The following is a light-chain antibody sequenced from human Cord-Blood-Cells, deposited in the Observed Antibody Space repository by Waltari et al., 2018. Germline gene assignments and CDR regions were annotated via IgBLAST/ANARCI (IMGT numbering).Light chain of an antibody. CDR3: QQYGSSPWT. CDR1: QSVSSSY. J-gene: IGKJ1*01. CDR2: GAA. Sequence: IALTQSPGPLSLSPGERATLSCRVRQSVSSSYLPGYQQKPGQAPRLLIYGAASRATVIPDRVRGSGSGTDFTLTIRRREPEDFAVYYCQQYGSSPWTFGQGTKVEIK. V-gene: IGKV3-20*01.